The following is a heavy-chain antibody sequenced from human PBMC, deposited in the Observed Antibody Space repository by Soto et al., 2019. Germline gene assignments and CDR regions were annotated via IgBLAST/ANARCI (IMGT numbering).Heavy chain of an antibody. J-gene: IGHJ5*02. Sequence: GGSLRLSCAASGFTFSSYGMHWVRQAPGKGLEWVAVIWYDGSNKCYADSVKGRFTISRDNSKNTLYLQMNSLRAEDTAVHYCARDLVGATNLYWFDPWGQGTLVTVSS. V-gene: IGHV3-33*01. D-gene: IGHD1-26*01. CDR3: ARDLVGATNLYWFDP. CDR2: IWYDGSNK. CDR1: GFTFSSYG.